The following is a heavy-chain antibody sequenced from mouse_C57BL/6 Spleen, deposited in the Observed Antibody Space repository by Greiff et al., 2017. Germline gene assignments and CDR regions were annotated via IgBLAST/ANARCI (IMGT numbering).Heavy chain of an antibody. CDR3: ARDYGLYLDY. D-gene: IGHD1-2*01. Sequence: QVQLQQSGAELVRPGASVKLSCKASGYTFTDYYINWVKQRPGQGLEWIARIYPGSGNTYYNEKFEGKATLTAEKSSSTAYMRLSSLTSEDSAVYFCARDYGLYLDYWGQGTTLTVSS. V-gene: IGHV1-76*01. J-gene: IGHJ2*01. CDR2: IYPGSGNT. CDR1: GYTFTDYY.